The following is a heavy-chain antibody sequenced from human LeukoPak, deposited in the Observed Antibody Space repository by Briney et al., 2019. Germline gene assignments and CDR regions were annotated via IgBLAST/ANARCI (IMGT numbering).Heavy chain of an antibody. D-gene: IGHD5-18*01. CDR1: GFTFSSYA. Sequence: TGGSLRLSCAASGFTFSSYAMSWVRQAPGKGLEWVSAISGSGGSTYYADSVKGRFTISRDSSKNTLYLQMNSLRAEDTAVYYCANNLVWGYSYGIAFDYWGQGTLVTVSS. J-gene: IGHJ4*02. CDR2: ISGSGGST. V-gene: IGHV3-23*01. CDR3: ANNLVWGYSYGIAFDY.